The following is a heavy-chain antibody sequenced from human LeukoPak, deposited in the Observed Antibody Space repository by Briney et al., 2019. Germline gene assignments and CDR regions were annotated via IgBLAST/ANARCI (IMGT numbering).Heavy chain of an antibody. V-gene: IGHV3-30*02. CDR3: AKGALVRTPHYYYYMDV. Sequence: PGGSLRLSCAASGFTFSSYGMHWVRQAPGKGLEWVAFIRYDGSNKYYADSVKGRFTTSRDNSKNTLYLQMNSLRAEDTAVYYCAKGALVRTPHYYYYMDVWGKGTTVTVSS. J-gene: IGHJ6*03. CDR2: IRYDGSNK. CDR1: GFTFSSYG. D-gene: IGHD6-6*01.